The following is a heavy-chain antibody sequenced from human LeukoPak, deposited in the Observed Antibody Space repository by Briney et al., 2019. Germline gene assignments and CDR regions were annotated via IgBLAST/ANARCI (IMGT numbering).Heavy chain of an antibody. CDR2: ISSSGSTI. J-gene: IGHJ4*02. CDR3: AKGGSFCSGGSCYSRARVNDDY. CDR1: GFTFSSYE. D-gene: IGHD2-15*01. V-gene: IGHV3-48*03. Sequence: GGSLRLSCAASGFTFSSYEMNWVRQAPGKGLEWVSYISSSGSTIYYADSVKGRFTISRDNSKNTLYLQMNSLRAEDTAVYYCAKGGSFCSGGSCYSRARVNDDYWGQGTLVTVSS.